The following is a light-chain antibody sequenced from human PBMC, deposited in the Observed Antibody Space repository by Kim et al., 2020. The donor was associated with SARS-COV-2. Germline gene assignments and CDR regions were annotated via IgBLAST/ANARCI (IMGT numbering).Light chain of an antibody. CDR2: GAS. CDR1: QDISNC. CDR3: QQYRSYPIT. J-gene: IGKJ5*01. V-gene: IGKV1-16*02. Sequence: ASVGDRVTITCRASQDISNCLVWFQQTPGKAPKPLIYGASSLQSGVPSKFSGSGSGTEFTLTISSLQPEDVATYYCQQYRSYPITFGQGTRLEIK.